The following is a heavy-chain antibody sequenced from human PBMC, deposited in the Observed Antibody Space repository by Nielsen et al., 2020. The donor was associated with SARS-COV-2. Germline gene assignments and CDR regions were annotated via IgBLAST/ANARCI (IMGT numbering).Heavy chain of an antibody. J-gene: IGHJ5*02. Sequence: SETLSLTCTVSGGSISSSSYYWGWIRQPPGKGLEWIGSIYYSGSTYYNPSLKSRVTISVDTSKNQFSLKLSSVTAADTAVYYCARGLPDTAMVMYYNWFDPWGQGTLVTVSS. D-gene: IGHD5-18*01. CDR2: IYYSGST. V-gene: IGHV4-39*01. CDR3: ARGLPDTAMVMYYNWFDP. CDR1: GGSISSSSYY.